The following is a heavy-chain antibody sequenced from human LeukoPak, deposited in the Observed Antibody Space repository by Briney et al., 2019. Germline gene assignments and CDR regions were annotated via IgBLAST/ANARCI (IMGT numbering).Heavy chain of an antibody. CDR1: GFTFSSYA. Sequence: GGSLRLSCAASGFTFSSYAMHWVRQAPGKGLEYVSAISSNGGSTYYANSVKGRFTISRDNSKNTLYLQMGSLRAEDTAVYYCAKDYSKTSYYGSGTYYRPNWFDPWGQGTLVTVSS. D-gene: IGHD3-10*01. CDR2: ISSNGGST. J-gene: IGHJ5*02. V-gene: IGHV3-64*01. CDR3: AKDYSKTSYYGSGTYYRPNWFDP.